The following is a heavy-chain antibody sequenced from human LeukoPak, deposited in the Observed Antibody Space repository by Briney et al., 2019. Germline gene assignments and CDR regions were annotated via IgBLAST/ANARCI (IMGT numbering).Heavy chain of an antibody. CDR2: ISYDGTNK. CDR3: ARDFGWLSGFDN. V-gene: IGHV3-30-3*01. CDR1: GFTFSCYA. D-gene: IGHD3-9*01. Sequence: GRSLRLSCAASGFTFSCYAIHWVRQAPGKGLEWVAIISYDGTNKYYADSVRGRFTISRDNSKNTLYLQMNSLRAEDTAVYYCARDFGWLSGFDNWGQGTLVTVSS. J-gene: IGHJ4*02.